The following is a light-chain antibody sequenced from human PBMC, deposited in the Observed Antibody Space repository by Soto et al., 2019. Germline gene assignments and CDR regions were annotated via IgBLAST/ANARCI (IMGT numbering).Light chain of an antibody. CDR3: QQRSNWPST. Sequence: EIVLTQSPATLPLSPGEIATLSCRASQSVSSYLAWYQQKPGQAPRLLIYDASNRATGIPARFSGSGSGTDFALTISSLEPEDFAVYYCQQRSNWPSTFGGGTKVEIK. J-gene: IGKJ4*01. V-gene: IGKV3-11*01. CDR1: QSVSSY. CDR2: DAS.